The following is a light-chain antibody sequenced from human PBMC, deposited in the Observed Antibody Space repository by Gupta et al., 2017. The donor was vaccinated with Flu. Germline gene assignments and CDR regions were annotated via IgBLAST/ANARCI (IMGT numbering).Light chain of an antibody. J-gene: IGKJ4*01. Sequence: DIQMTQFPSSLSASVGDRVTITCRASQSISNHLNWYQQNPGNAPNLLIYGASTSQSGVPSRFSGTRSGTEFSLTISSLQPEDSATYYCQQSYSAPLTFGGGTKVEIK. CDR1: QSISNH. CDR2: GAS. V-gene: IGKV1-39*01. CDR3: QQSYSAPLT.